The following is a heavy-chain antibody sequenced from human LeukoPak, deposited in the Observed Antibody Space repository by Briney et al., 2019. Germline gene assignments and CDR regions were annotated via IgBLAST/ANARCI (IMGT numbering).Heavy chain of an antibody. CDR3: ARVKGYGDDDY. V-gene: IGHV3-21*01. J-gene: IGHJ4*02. Sequence: GGSLRLSCAASGFTFSSYSMNWVRQAPGKRLEWVSSISSSSSYIYYADSVKGRFTISRDNAKNSLYLQMNSLRAEDTAVYYCARVKGYGDDDYWGQGTLVTVSS. D-gene: IGHD4-17*01. CDR1: GFTFSSYS. CDR2: ISSSSSYI.